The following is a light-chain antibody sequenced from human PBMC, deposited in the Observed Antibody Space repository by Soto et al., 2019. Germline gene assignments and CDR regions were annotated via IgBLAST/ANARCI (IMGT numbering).Light chain of an antibody. Sequence: QSALTQPASVSGTPGQAITISCTGTSRDVGSYNLVSWYQQHPGKAPKLMIYEVSKRPSGVSNRFSGSKSGNTASLTISGLQAEDEADYYCCSYAGTSTFGSSVFGAGTKLTVL. J-gene: IGLJ1*01. CDR3: CSYAGTSTFGSSV. CDR2: EVS. CDR1: SRDVGSYNL. V-gene: IGLV2-23*02.